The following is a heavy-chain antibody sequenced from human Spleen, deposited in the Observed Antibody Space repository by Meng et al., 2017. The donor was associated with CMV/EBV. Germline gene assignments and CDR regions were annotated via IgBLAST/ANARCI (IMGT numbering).Heavy chain of an antibody. D-gene: IGHD3-16*02. J-gene: IGHJ6*02. CDR3: ASQYRPETYYYYNIDV. Sequence: GESLKISCAASGFTFSNYDMHWVRQATGKGLEWVSAIATAGDTYYPGSVKGRFTISRENAKNSLYLQMNSLRAEDTAVYYCASQYRPETYYYYNIDVWGQGTTVTV. CDR1: GFTFSNYD. CDR2: IATAGDT. V-gene: IGHV3-13*01.